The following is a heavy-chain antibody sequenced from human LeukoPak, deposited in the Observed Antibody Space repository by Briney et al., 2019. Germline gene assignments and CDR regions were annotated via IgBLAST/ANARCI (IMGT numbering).Heavy chain of an antibody. CDR3: PRRRSLSYCSSSGFDY. V-gene: IGHV4-39*01. CDR1: GGSISSSSYY. Sequence: SETLSLTCTVSGGSISSSSYYWGWIRQPPGKGLEWIGSIYYSGSTYYNPSLKSRVTISVDTSKNQFSLKLSSVTAADTAVYYCPRRRSLSYCSSSGFDYWGQGTLVTVSS. D-gene: IGHD6-6*01. CDR2: IYYSGST. J-gene: IGHJ4*02.